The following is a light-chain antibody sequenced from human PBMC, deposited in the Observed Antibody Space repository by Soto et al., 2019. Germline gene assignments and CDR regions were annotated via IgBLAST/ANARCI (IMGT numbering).Light chain of an antibody. Sequence: EIVLTQSPATLSLSPGERATLSCRASQSVSSYLAWYQQKPGQAPRLLIYGAYTRATGIPARFSGSGSGTEFTLTIRSLQSEDFAVYYCKQYNNWPRTFGQGTKVDIK. J-gene: IGKJ1*01. CDR3: KQYNNWPRT. CDR1: QSVSSY. V-gene: IGKV3-15*01. CDR2: GAY.